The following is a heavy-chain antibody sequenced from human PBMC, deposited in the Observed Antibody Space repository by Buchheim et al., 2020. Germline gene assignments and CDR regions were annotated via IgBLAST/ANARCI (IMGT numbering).Heavy chain of an antibody. D-gene: IGHD6-13*01. CDR2: IYHSGST. CDR1: GGSISSSSW. J-gene: IGHJ6*02. CDR3: ASQHITTVAAAGIEIYYYYGMDV. V-gene: IGHV4-4*02. Sequence: QVQLQESGPGLVKPSGTLSLTCAVSGGSISSSSWWSWVRQPPGKGLEWIGEIYHSGSTNYNPSLKSRVTISVDKSKNQFSLKLSSVTAADTAVYYCASQHITTVAAAGIEIYYYYGMDVWGQGTT.